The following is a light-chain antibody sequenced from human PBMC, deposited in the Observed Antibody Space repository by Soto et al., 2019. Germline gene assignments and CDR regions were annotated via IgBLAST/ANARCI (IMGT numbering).Light chain of an antibody. CDR2: EVT. CDR3: SSDAGNYNYV. CDR1: SSDVGGYDH. V-gene: IGLV2-8*01. Sequence: SVLTQPPSASGSPGHSVTIPCTGTSSDVGGYDHVSWYQQHPGKAPKLMIYEVTKRPAGVPDRFSGSKSGNTASLTVSGLQAEDEADYFCSSDAGNYNYVFGTGTKVTVL. J-gene: IGLJ1*01.